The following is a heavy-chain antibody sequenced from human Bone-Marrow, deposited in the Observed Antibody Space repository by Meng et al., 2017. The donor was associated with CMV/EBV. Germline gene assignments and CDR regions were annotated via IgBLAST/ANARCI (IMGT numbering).Heavy chain of an antibody. V-gene: IGHV1-2*02. CDR3: ARDEYCSSTSCYNPYWYFDL. Sequence: TGYYMNWVRQAPGQGLEWMGWINPNSGGTNYAQKFQGRVTMTRDTSISTAYMELSRLRSDDTAVYYCARDEYCSSTSCYNPYWYFDLWGRGTLVTVSS. J-gene: IGHJ2*01. CDR1: TGYY. D-gene: IGHD2-2*02. CDR2: INPNSGGT.